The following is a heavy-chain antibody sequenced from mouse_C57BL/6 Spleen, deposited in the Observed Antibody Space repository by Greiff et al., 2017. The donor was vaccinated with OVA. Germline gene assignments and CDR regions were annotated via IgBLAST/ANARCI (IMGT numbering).Heavy chain of an antibody. CDR3: ARMKGYYYGSGLAY. CDR2: IWSGGST. Sequence: VQLVESGPGLVQPSQSLSITCTVSGFSLTSYGVHWVRQSPGKGLEWLGVIWSGGSTDYNAAFISRLSISKDNSKSQVFFKMNSLQADDTAIYYCARMKGYYYGSGLAYWGQGTLVTVSA. D-gene: IGHD1-1*01. CDR1: GFSLTSYG. J-gene: IGHJ3*01. V-gene: IGHV2-2*01.